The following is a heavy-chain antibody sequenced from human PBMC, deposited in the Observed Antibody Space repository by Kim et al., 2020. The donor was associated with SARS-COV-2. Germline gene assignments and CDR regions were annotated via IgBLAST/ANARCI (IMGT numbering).Heavy chain of an antibody. Sequence: GGSLRLSCAASGFTVSSNYMSWVRQAPGKGLEWVSIIYSGGSTYYADSVKGRFTISRDSSNNTLFLQMNSLGDEDTAVYYCARVWDTAMGYFDYWGQGTLVTVSS. CDR1: GFTVSSNY. J-gene: IGHJ4*02. D-gene: IGHD5-18*01. CDR3: ARVWDTAMGYFDY. V-gene: IGHV3-66*02. CDR2: IYSGGST.